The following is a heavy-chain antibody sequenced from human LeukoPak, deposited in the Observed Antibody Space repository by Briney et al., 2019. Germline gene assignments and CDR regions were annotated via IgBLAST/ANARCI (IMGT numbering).Heavy chain of an antibody. J-gene: IGHJ3*02. CDR2: ISYSGST. Sequence: SETLSLTCTVSGGSISSSSYYWGWIRQPPGKGLEWIGSISYSGSTYYNSSLKSRVTISVDTSKNQFSLKLSSVTATDTAVYYCARQGARDAFDIWGQGTMVTVSS. CDR3: ARQGARDAFDI. CDR1: GGSISSSSYY. V-gene: IGHV4-39*01. D-gene: IGHD4/OR15-4a*01.